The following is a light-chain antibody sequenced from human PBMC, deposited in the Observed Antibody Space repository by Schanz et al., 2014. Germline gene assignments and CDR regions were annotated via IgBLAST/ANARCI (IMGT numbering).Light chain of an antibody. CDR1: SSDVGSSNY. J-gene: IGLJ3*02. CDR3: SSFTSSSTWV. V-gene: IGLV2-14*01. CDR2: DVS. Sequence: QSALTQPASVSGSPGQSITISCTGTSSDVGSSNYVSWYQQHPGEAPKLMIYDVSNRPSGVSNRFSGSKSGNTASLTISGLQAEDEADYYCSSFTSSSTWVFGGGTKLTVL.